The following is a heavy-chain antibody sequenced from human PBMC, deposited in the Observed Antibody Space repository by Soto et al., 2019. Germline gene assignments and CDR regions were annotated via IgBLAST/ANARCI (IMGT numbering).Heavy chain of an antibody. J-gene: IGHJ4*02. CDR2: LHPNCGST. CDR3: AREKRRLQSSTSRLVV. CDR1: GYICTSYF. Sequence: GASVEGSLKGSGYICTSYFVPRVRPAPVQGLGRMVGLHPNCGSTNYAQKFQGRVTMTSEKSTSTVYMELRSLRSKDAAVYYCAREKRRLQSSTSRLVVWAQATLVTVSS. V-gene: IGHV1-46*01. D-gene: IGHD3-9*01.